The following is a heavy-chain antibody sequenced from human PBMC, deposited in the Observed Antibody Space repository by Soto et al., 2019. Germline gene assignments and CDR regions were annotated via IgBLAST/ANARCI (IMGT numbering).Heavy chain of an antibody. CDR2: ISGSGGST. D-gene: IGHD6-13*01. V-gene: IGHV3-23*01. CDR3: AKGGKIARPTEYFQH. J-gene: IGHJ1*01. CDR1: GFDFSTHV. Sequence: HPGGSLRLSCAASGFDFSTHVVHWVRQAPGQGLEWVSAISGSGGSTYYADSVKGRFTISRDNSKNTLYLQMNSLRAEDTAVYYCAKGGKIARPTEYFQHWGQGTLVTVSS.